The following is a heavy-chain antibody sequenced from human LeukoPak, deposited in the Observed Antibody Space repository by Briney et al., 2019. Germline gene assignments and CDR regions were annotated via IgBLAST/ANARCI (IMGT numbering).Heavy chain of an antibody. D-gene: IGHD3-10*01. V-gene: IGHV3-66*01. Sequence: SGGSLRLSCAASGFTVSSNYMSWVRQAPGKGLEWVSVIYSGGSTYYADSVKGRFTISRDNSKNTLYLQMNSLRAEDTAVYYCARRGGVRGVIPIGWGQGTLVTVSS. CDR1: GFTVSSNY. CDR3: ARRGGVRGVIPIG. J-gene: IGHJ4*02. CDR2: IYSGGST.